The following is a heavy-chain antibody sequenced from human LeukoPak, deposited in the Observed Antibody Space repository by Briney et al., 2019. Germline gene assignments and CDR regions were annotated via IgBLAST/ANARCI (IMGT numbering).Heavy chain of an antibody. Sequence: EASETLSLTCTVSGGSISSYYWSWIRQPAGKGLEWIGRIYTSGSTNYNPSLKSRVTISVDTSKNQFSLKLSSVTAADTAVYYCARDGGYYDSSGYLSYWGQGTLVTVSS. J-gene: IGHJ4*02. CDR1: GGSISSYY. D-gene: IGHD3-22*01. V-gene: IGHV4-4*07. CDR3: ARDGGYYDSSGYLSY. CDR2: IYTSGST.